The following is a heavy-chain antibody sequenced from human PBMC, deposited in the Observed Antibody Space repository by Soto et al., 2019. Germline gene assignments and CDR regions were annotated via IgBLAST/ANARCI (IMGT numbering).Heavy chain of an antibody. CDR3: ARGWFGPDV. Sequence: EVQLVESGGGLVQPGGSLRLPPPASGFTLSGRSMHWVRQAPGKGLVWVSGIDNAGTDSTYADSVKGRFTSSRDNAKNMLYLQMNSLRVEDTDVYYCARGWFGPDVWGKGTTVTVSS. V-gene: IGHV3-74*01. D-gene: IGHD3-10*01. CDR1: GFTLSGRS. J-gene: IGHJ6*04. CDR2: IDNAGTDS.